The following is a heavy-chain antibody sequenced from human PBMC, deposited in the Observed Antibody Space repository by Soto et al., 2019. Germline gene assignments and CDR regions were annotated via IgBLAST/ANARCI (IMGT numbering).Heavy chain of an antibody. Sequence: QVHLVQSGAEVKKPGASVKVSCKGSGYAFTTYGITWVRQAPGQGLEWMGWISAHNGNTNYAQKLQGRVTVTRDTSTSTAYMELRGLRSDDTAVYYWARGKYGDYRGPGDLVTVSS. CDR1: GYAFTTYG. CDR3: ARGKYGDY. J-gene: IGHJ4*02. CDR2: ISAHNGNT. V-gene: IGHV1-18*01. D-gene: IGHD2-2*01.